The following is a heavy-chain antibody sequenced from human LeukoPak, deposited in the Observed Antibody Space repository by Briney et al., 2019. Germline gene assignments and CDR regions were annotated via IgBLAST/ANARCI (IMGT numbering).Heavy chain of an antibody. CDR1: GFAFGDYY. D-gene: IGHD2-15*01. CDR2: ISSSGSAT. V-gene: IGHV3-11*01. CDR3: ASLYSDPDAFDI. Sequence: GGSLRLSCAASGFAFGDYYMSWIRQAPGKGLEWVSYISSSGSATFYADSVKGRFTISKDNAKNSLYLQMNSLRAEDTAVYYCASLYSDPDAFDIWGQGTMVTVSS. J-gene: IGHJ3*02.